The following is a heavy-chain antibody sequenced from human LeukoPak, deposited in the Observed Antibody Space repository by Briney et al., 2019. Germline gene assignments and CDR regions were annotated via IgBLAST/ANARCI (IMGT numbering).Heavy chain of an antibody. J-gene: IGHJ6*02. CDR2: IKSKTDGGTT. V-gene: IGHV3-15*01. Sequence: GGSLRLSCAASGFTFSNAWMSWVRQAPGKGLEWVGRIKSKTDGGTTDYAAPVKGRFTISRDDSKNTLYLQMNSLKTEDTAVYYCTTDRVVTGPLPLYYYGMDVWGQGTTVTVSS. CDR1: GFTFSNAW. D-gene: IGHD4-23*01. CDR3: TTDRVVTGPLPLYYYGMDV.